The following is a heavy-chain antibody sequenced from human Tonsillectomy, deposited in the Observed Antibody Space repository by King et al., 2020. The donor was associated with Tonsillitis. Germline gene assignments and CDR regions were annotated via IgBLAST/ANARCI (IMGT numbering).Heavy chain of an antibody. CDR2: IKSKTDGGTT. CDR1: GFTFSNAW. CDR3: TTFGSIAAAGRYYYYYYMDV. Sequence: VQLVESGGGLVKPGGSLRLSCAASGFTFSNAWMSWVRQAPGKGLEWVGRIKSKTDGGTTDYAAPVKGRFTISRDDSKNTLYLQMNSLKTEDTAVYYCTTFGSIAAAGRYYYYYYMDVWGKGTTVTVSS. J-gene: IGHJ6*03. D-gene: IGHD6-13*01. V-gene: IGHV3-15*01.